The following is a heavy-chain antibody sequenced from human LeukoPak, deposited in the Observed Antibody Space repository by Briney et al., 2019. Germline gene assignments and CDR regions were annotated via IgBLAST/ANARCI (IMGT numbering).Heavy chain of an antibody. Sequence: PGGSLRLSCAASGFTFSSYWMSWVRQAPGQGLEWMGWINPNSGGTNYAQKFQGRVTMTRDTSISTAYMELSRLRSDDTAVYYCARLIWFGDHDYWGQGTLVTVSS. J-gene: IGHJ4*02. D-gene: IGHD3-10*01. CDR1: GFTFSSYW. CDR3: ARLIWFGDHDY. V-gene: IGHV1-2*02. CDR2: INPNSGGT.